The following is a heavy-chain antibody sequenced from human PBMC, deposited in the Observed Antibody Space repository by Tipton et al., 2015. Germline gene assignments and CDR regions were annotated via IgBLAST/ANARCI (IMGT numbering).Heavy chain of an antibody. J-gene: IGHJ4*02. D-gene: IGHD3-9*01. V-gene: IGHV4-38-2*01. CDR1: AYSISSDYY. CDR3: ACQDYDSLTRDYQTVDY. CDR2: ISHSGNT. Sequence: GLVKPSETLSLTCAVSAYSISSDYYWGWIRQPPGKGLEWIGSISHSGNTYYNPSLKSRVTMSRDTSKNQFSLKLSSVIAADTAVYYCACQDYDSLTRDYQTVDYWGQGTLVTVSS.